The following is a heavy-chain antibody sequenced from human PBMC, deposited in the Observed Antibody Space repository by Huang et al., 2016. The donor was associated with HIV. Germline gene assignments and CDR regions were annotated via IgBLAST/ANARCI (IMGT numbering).Heavy chain of an antibody. CDR1: GGSLHGYY. V-gene: IGHV4-34*01. J-gene: IGHJ2*01. CDR3: ATSRSGSGWFLDI. CDR2: VNHGGSP. D-gene: IGHD6-19*01. Sequence: QVQLYQWGAGPLRPSETLSLTCGVSGGSLHGYYWNWLRQSPGRGLEGIGEVNHGGSPKYNPSLKSRGTISVDTSKIQFSLNLTSVTATDTADYYCATSRSGSGWFLDIWGRGTLVSVS.